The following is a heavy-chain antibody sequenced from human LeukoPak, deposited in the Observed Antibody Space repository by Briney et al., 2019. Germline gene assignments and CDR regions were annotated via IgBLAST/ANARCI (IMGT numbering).Heavy chain of an antibody. Sequence: SETLSLTCTVSRGSISNSGYYWGWIRQPPGKGLEWIGSIYYSGSTYYSPSLKNRVTVSVDTSRNQFSLKLTSVTAADTAVYYCARGGSRLTTAGDLDYWGQGALVTVSS. CDR3: ARGGSRLTTAGDLDY. D-gene: IGHD3-16*01. CDR2: IYYSGST. V-gene: IGHV4-39*01. CDR1: RGSISNSGYY. J-gene: IGHJ4*02.